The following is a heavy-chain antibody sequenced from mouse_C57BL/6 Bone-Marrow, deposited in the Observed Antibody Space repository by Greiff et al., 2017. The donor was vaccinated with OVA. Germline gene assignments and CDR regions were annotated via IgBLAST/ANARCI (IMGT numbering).Heavy chain of an antibody. J-gene: IGHJ1*03. CDR1: GYSFTDYN. CDR2: INPNYGTT. D-gene: IGHD1-1*01. V-gene: IGHV1-39*01. CDR3: AFITTVVATSEV. Sequence: VHVKQSGPELVKPGASVKISCKASGYSFTDYNMNWVKQSNGKSLEWIGVINPNYGTTSYNQKFKGKATLTVDQSSSTAYMQLNSLTSEDSAVYYCAFITTVVATSEVWGTGTTVTVSS.